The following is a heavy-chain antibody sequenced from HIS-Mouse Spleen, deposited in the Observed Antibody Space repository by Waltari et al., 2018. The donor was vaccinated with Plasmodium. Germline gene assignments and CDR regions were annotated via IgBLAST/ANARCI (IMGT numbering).Heavy chain of an antibody. J-gene: IGHJ6*02. CDR1: GFTFSSYA. V-gene: IGHV3-30*01. CDR2: ISYDGSNQ. CDR3: ARLYYDFWSGYYPYGMDV. D-gene: IGHD3-3*01. Sequence: QVQLVESGGGVVQPGRSLRLSCAASGFTFSSYAMHWVRLAPGKGLEWVAVISYDGSNQYYAASVKGRFTISRDNSNTPLYLQMNSLRAEDTAVYYCARLYYDFWSGYYPYGMDVWGQGTTVTVSS.